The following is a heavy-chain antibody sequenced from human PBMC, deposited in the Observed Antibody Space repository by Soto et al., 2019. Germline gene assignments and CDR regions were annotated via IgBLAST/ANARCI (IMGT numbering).Heavy chain of an antibody. CDR1: GFTFSSYG. V-gene: IGHV3-33*01. Sequence: PGGSLRLSCAASGFTFSSYGMHWVRQAPGKGLEWVAVIWYDGSNKYYADSVKGRFTISRDNSKNTLYLQMNSLRAEDTAVYYCARDGFDCISTSCYGYYYYGMDVWGQGTTVTVSS. D-gene: IGHD2-2*01. CDR3: ARDGFDCISTSCYGYYYYGMDV. J-gene: IGHJ6*02. CDR2: IWYDGSNK.